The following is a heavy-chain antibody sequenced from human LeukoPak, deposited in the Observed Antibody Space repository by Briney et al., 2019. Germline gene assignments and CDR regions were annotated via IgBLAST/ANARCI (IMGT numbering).Heavy chain of an antibody. D-gene: IGHD6-6*01. V-gene: IGHV1-69*13. J-gene: IGHJ4*02. CDR3: ARGRIAARSYYFDY. CDR1: GGTFSSYA. CDR2: IIPTFGTA. Sequence: ASVKVSCKASGGTFSSYAISWVRQAPGQGLEWMGGIIPTFGTANYAQKFQGRVTITADESTSTAYMELSSLRSEDTAVYYCARGRIAARSYYFDYWGQGTLVTVSS.